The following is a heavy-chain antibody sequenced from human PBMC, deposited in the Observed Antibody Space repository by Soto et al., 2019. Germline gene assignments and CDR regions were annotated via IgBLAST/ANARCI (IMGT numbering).Heavy chain of an antibody. D-gene: IGHD3-3*01. J-gene: IGHJ3*02. V-gene: IGHV4-39*01. CDR3: ASDDFWSGYYEPFDI. CDR2: IYYSGST. Sequence: LSLTCTVSGGSISSSSYYWGWIRQPPGKGPEWIGSIYYSGSTYYNPSLKSRVTISVDTSKNQFSLKLSSVTAADTAVYYCASDDFWSGYYEPFDIWGQGTMVTVSS. CDR1: GGSISSSSYY.